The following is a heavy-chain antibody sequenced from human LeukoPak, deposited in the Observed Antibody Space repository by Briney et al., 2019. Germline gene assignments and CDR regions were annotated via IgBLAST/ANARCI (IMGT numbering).Heavy chain of an antibody. Sequence: KPGGSLRLSCAASGFTFSDYYMSWIRQAPGKGQEWVSYISSSGSTIYYAGSVKGRFTISRDNAKNSLYLQMNSLRAEDTAVYYCAREGDYGYNWFDPWGQGTLVTVSS. CDR3: AREGDYGYNWFDP. CDR2: ISSSGSTI. D-gene: IGHD4-17*01. V-gene: IGHV3-11*01. CDR1: GFTFSDYY. J-gene: IGHJ5*02.